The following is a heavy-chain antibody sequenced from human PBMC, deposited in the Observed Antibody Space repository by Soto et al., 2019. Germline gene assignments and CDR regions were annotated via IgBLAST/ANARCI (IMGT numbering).Heavy chain of an antibody. V-gene: IGHV1-45*02. CDR2: ITPFNGNT. J-gene: IGHJ4*02. D-gene: IGHD3-22*01. CDR1: GYTFTYRY. Sequence: SVKVSCKASGYTFTYRYLHWVRQAPGQALEWMGWITPFNGNTNYAQKFQDRVTITRDRSMSTAYMELSSLRSEDTAMYYCASQGYDSSGYIDYWGQGTLVTVSS. CDR3: ASQGYDSSGYIDY.